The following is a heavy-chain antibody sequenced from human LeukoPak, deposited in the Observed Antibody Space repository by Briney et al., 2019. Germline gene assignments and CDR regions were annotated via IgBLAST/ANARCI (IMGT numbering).Heavy chain of an antibody. CDR1: GFTFSSYW. D-gene: IGHD1-26*01. Sequence: PGGSLRLSCAASGFTFSSYWMHWVRQAPGKGLVWVSRINSDGSSTSYADSVKGRFTISRDNSKSTLSLEMSSLRVEDTAVYYCAKSKWERLVFTHSDYWGQGTRVSVSS. CDR3: AKSKWERLVFTHSDY. CDR2: INSDGSST. J-gene: IGHJ4*02. V-gene: IGHV3-74*01.